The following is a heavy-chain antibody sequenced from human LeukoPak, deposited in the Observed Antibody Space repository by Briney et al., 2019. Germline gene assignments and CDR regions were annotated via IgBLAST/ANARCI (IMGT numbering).Heavy chain of an antibody. Sequence: GGSLRLSCAASGFTFSSYGMHWVRQAPGKGLEWVAVISYDGSNKYYADSVKGRFTISRDNSKNTLYLQMNSLRAEDTAVYYCANGVGYCSSTSCLFYGMDVWGQGTTVTVSS. D-gene: IGHD2-2*01. V-gene: IGHV3-30*18. J-gene: IGHJ6*02. CDR1: GFTFSSYG. CDR3: ANGVGYCSSTSCLFYGMDV. CDR2: ISYDGSNK.